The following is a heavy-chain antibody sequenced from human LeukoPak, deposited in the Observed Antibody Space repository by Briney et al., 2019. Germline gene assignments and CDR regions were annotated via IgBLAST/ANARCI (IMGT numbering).Heavy chain of an antibody. V-gene: IGHV1-3*01. CDR2: INAGNGNT. CDR3: ARAPYYYDSSGRPSPFDP. D-gene: IGHD3-22*01. J-gene: IGHJ5*02. Sequence: ASVKVSCKASGYTFTSYAMHWVRQAPGQRLEWMGWINAGNGNTKYSQKFQGRVTITRDTSASTAYMELSSLRSEDTAVYYCARAPYYYDSSGRPSPFDPWGQGTLVTVSS. CDR1: GYTFTSYA.